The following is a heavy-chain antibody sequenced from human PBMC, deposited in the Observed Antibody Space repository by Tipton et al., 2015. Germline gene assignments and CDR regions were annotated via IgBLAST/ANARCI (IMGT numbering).Heavy chain of an antibody. J-gene: IGHJ4*02. CDR1: SDSISKYY. V-gene: IGHV4-59*01. CDR2: IRYTGIT. Sequence: TLSLTCTVSSDSISKYYWTWIRQPPGKELQWIGYIRYTGITNYNPSLKSRVTISVDTSKTQFSLKVSSVTAADTAMYYRVRARGRHGGLFDSWGQGTLVIVSS. D-gene: IGHD4-23*01. CDR3: VRARGRHGGLFDS.